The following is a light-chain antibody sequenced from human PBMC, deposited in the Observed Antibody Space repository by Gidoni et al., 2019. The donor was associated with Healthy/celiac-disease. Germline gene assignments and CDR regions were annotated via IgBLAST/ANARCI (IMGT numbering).Light chain of an antibody. CDR3: QQYNSSPLT. CDR1: QSISSW. Sequence: DTQLTQSPSTLSASVGDRATITSRASQSISSWLAWYQQKPGKAPKLLIYDPSSLESGVPSRFSGSGSGTEFTLTISSLQPDEFATYYCQQYNSSPLTFXRXTKVEIK. CDR2: DPS. V-gene: IGKV1-5*01. J-gene: IGKJ4*01.